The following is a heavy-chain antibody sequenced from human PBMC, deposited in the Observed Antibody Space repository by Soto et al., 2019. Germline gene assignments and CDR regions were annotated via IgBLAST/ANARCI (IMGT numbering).Heavy chain of an antibody. CDR1: GYTLTELS. Sequence: QVQLVQSGAEVKKPGASVKVSCKVSGYTLTELSMHWVRQAPGKGLEWMGGFDPEDGETIYAQKFQGRVTMTEDTSSDAADMELSSMRCEDTSVYCCATDRFYRPFHCFDPWGQRTLVTFAA. J-gene: IGHJ5*02. CDR3: ATDRFYRPFHCFDP. CDR2: FDPEDGET. V-gene: IGHV1-24*01.